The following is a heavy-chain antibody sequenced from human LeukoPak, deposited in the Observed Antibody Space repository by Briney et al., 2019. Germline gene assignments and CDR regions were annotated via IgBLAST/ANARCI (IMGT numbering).Heavy chain of an antibody. V-gene: IGHV3-30-3*01. J-gene: IGHJ3*02. Sequence: GGSLRLSCAASGFTFNYYAMHWVRQAPGKGLEWVAVISYDGSNKYYADSVKGRFTISRDNAKNTLYVQMNSLRAEDTAVYYCARDHDGIASFDIWGQGTMVTVSS. CDR1: GFTFNYYA. CDR3: ARDHDGIASFDI. D-gene: IGHD3-22*01. CDR2: ISYDGSNK.